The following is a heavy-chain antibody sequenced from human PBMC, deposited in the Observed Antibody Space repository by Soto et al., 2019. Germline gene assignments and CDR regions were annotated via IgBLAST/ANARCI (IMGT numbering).Heavy chain of an antibody. V-gene: IGHV1-2*04. J-gene: IGHJ5*02. CDR1: GYTFTDFY. Sequence: ASVKVSCKASGYTFTDFYIHWVRQAPGQGLEWMGWINPDSGGTNYTQKFQGWVTMTRDTSISTSYMELSRLRSDDTAVYYCARGNDNWFDPWGQATLVTVSS. CDR2: INPDSGGT. CDR3: ARGNDNWFDP.